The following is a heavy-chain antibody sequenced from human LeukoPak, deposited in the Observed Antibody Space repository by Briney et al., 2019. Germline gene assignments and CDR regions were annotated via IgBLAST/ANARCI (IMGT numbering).Heavy chain of an antibody. V-gene: IGHV3-30*03. CDR3: ARDPYNSGGYYYYYYMDV. CDR1: GFTFSSYG. Sequence: GRSLRLSCAASGFTFSSYGMHWVRQAPGKGLEWVAVISYDGSNKYYADSVKGRFTISRDNAKNSLYLQMNSLRAEDTAVYYCARDPYNSGGYYYYYYMDVWGKGTTVTVSS. D-gene: IGHD3-10*01. J-gene: IGHJ6*03. CDR2: ISYDGSNK.